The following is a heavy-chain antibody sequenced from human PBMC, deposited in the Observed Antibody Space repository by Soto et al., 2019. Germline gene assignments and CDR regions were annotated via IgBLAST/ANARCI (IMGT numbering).Heavy chain of an antibody. Sequence: SETLSLTCTVSGGSISSYYWSWIRQPPGKGLEWIGYIYYSGSTNYNPSLKSRVTISVDTSKNQFSLKLSSVTAADTAVYYCARVREEYCSGGRCPNWFDPWGQGSLVTVSS. V-gene: IGHV4-59*01. CDR1: GGSISSYY. D-gene: IGHD2-15*01. J-gene: IGHJ5*02. CDR2: IYYSGST. CDR3: ARVREEYCSGGRCPNWFDP.